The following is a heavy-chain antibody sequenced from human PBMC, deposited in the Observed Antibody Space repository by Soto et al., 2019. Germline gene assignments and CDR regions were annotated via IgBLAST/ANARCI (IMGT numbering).Heavy chain of an antibody. CDR2: ISSSGSTI. V-gene: IGHV3-11*01. D-gene: IGHD5-18*01. J-gene: IGHJ4*02. CDR1: GFTFSDYY. CDR3: ARDLKKAAKEYFDY. Sequence: GWSLRLSCAASGFTFSDYYMSWIRQAPGKGLEWVSYISSSGSTIYYADSVKSRFTISRDNAKNSLYLQMNSLRAEDTAVYYCARDLKKAAKEYFDYWGQGTLVTVSS.